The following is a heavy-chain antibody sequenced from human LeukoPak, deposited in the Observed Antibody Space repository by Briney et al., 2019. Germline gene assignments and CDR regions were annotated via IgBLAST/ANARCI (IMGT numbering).Heavy chain of an antibody. D-gene: IGHD2-15*01. CDR3: ARDRGAGYCSGGGCYSAVFDL. CDR1: GFSLSNYW. V-gene: IGHV3-74*01. CDR2: ISPDGSQT. J-gene: IGHJ3*01. Sequence: GGSLRLSCAASGFSLSNYWMHWVRQAPGKGLMWVSQISPDGSQTFYADSVKGRFTISRDNSKNTLNLQMNGLRAEDTAVYYCARDRGAGYCSGGGCYSAVFDLWGQGTMVTVSS.